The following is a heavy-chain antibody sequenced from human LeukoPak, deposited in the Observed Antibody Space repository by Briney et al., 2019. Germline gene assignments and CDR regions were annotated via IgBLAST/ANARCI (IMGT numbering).Heavy chain of an antibody. Sequence: PGGSLKLSCAASGFTFSGSAVHWVRQASGKGLEWVGRIRSKANSYATAYAASVKGRFTISRDDSKNTAYLQMNSLKTEDTAVYYCTRVLSDSSSAKFDYWGQGTLVTVSS. V-gene: IGHV3-73*01. J-gene: IGHJ4*02. CDR3: TRVLSDSSSAKFDY. D-gene: IGHD6-13*01. CDR2: IRSKANSYAT. CDR1: GFTFSGSA.